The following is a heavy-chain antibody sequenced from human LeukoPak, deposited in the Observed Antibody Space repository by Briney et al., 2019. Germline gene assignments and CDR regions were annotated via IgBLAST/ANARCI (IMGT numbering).Heavy chain of an antibody. CDR3: AKDRALAGATLFDY. CDR2: MNPNSGNT. J-gene: IGHJ4*02. CDR1: GYTFTSYD. V-gene: IGHV1-8*01. D-gene: IGHD1-26*01. Sequence: ASVKVSCKASGYTFTSYDINWVRQATGQGLEWMGWMNPNSGNTGYAQKFQGRVTMTRNTSISTAYMELSSLRAEDTALYYCAKDRALAGATLFDYWGQGTLVTVSS.